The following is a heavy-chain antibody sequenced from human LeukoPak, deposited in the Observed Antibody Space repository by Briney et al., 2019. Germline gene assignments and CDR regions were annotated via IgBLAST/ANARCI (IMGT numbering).Heavy chain of an antibody. CDR3: ARRYYDALTGYYPFDH. V-gene: IGHV1-2*02. CDR1: GYTSTGYY. J-gene: IGHJ4*02. CDR2: INPNSGGT. Sequence: ASVKVSCKASGYTSTGYYMQWVRQAPGQGLEWMGWINPNSGGTNYAQKFQGRVTMTRDTSISTVYMELSRLTSDDTAVFYCARRYYDALTGYYPFDHWGQGTLVTVSS. D-gene: IGHD3-9*01.